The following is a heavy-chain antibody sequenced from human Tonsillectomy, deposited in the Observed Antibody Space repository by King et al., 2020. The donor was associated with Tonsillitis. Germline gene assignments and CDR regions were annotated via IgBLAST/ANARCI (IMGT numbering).Heavy chain of an antibody. D-gene: IGHD3-22*01. CDR1: GFTFSSYG. CDR3: AKDKYYYDSSGPNYFDY. J-gene: IGHJ4*02. Sequence: VQLVESGGGVVQPGRSLRLSCAASGFTFSSYGMHWVRQAPGKGLEWVAVISYDGRNKYYADSVKGRFTISRDNSKNTLYLQMNSLRAEDTAVYYCAKDKYYYDSSGPNYFDYWGQGTLVTVSS. V-gene: IGHV3-30*18. CDR2: ISYDGRNK.